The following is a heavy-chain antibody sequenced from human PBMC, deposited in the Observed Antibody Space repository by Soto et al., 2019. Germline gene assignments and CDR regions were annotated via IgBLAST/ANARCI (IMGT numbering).Heavy chain of an antibody. Sequence: SETLSLTCTVSGGSISSYYWSWIRQPPGKGLEWIGYIYYSGSTNYNPSLKSRVTISVDTSKNQFSLKLSSVTAADTAVYYCARLLRYFDWNYYYYYMDVWGKGTTVTVSS. CDR1: GGSISSYY. CDR2: IYYSGST. D-gene: IGHD3-9*01. CDR3: ARLLRYFDWNYYYYYMDV. V-gene: IGHV4-59*08. J-gene: IGHJ6*03.